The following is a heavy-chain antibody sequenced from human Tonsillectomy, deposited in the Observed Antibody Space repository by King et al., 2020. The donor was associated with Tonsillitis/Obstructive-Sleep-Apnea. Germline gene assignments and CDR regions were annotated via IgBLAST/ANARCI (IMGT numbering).Heavy chain of an antibody. D-gene: IGHD3-16*02. J-gene: IGHJ6*03. Sequence: VQLVESGGGLVQPGGSLRLSCAASGFTFSSYAMSWVRQAPGKGLEWVSTISGSGGSTYYADSVKGRFTISRDNSKNTLYLQMNSLRAEDTAVYYCAKDVSPDDYIWRSYRYGYYYYMDVWGKGTTVTVSS. CDR1: GFTFSSYA. V-gene: IGHV3-23*04. CDR2: ISGSGGST. CDR3: AKDVSPDDYIWRSYRYGYYYYMDV.